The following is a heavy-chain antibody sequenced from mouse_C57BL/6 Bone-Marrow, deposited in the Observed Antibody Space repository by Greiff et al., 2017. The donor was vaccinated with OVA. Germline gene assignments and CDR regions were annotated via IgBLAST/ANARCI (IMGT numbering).Heavy chain of an antibody. V-gene: IGHV1-76*01. CDR3: ARGSRPWYFDV. Sequence: QVQLKESGAELVRPGASVKLSCKASGYTFTDYYINWVKQRPGQGLEWIARIYPGSGNTSYNEKFKGKATLTAEKSSSTAYMQLSSLTSEDSAVYFCARGSRPWYFDVWGTGTTVTVSS. J-gene: IGHJ1*03. D-gene: IGHD1-1*01. CDR2: IYPGSGNT. CDR1: GYTFTDYY.